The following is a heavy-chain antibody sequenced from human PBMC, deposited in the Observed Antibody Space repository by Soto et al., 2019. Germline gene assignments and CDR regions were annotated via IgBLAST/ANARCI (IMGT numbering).Heavy chain of an antibody. CDR2: IYYSGST. CDR3: ARDMYDEIMTDLNH. D-gene: IGHD3-9*01. J-gene: IGHJ5*02. CDR1: GGSISSGDYY. Sequence: SETLSLTCTVSGGSISSGDYYWSWIRQPPGKGLEWIGYIYYSGSTYYNPSLKSRVTISVDTSKNQFSLKLSSVTAADTAVYYCARDMYDEIMTDLNHWGQGALVTVSS. V-gene: IGHV4-30-4*01.